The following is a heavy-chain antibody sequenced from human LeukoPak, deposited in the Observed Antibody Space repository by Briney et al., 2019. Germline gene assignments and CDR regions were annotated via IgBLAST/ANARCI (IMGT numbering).Heavy chain of an antibody. CDR3: ASSKWFYFDS. D-gene: IGHD3-22*01. CDR1: GFTFSRYS. V-gene: IGHV3-48*04. J-gene: IGHJ4*02. Sequence: GGSLRLSCAASGFTFSRYSINWVRQAPGKGLEWISFTGSSTIQYADSVTGRFTISRDNAKNSLYLQMNSLRVEDTAVYYCASSKWFYFDSWGQGTLVTVSS. CDR2: TGSSTI.